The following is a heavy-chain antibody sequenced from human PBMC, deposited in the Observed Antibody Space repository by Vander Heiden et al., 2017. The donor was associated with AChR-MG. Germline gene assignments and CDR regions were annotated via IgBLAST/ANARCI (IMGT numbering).Heavy chain of an antibody. CDR3: ARDLATDILTGPLDY. J-gene: IGHJ4*02. Sequence: QVQLVQSGAEVKKPRSSVKVSCQASGGTSSSYASSGVRQAPGQGVEWMGGIIPIFGTANYAQKFQGRVTITADESTSTAYMELSSLRSEDTAVYYCARDLATDILTGPLDYWGQGTLVTVSS. CDR1: GGTSSSYA. D-gene: IGHD3-9*01. CDR2: IIPIFGTA. V-gene: IGHV1-69*01.